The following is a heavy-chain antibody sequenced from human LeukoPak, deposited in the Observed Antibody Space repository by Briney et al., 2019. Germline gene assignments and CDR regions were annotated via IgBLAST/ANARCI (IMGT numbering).Heavy chain of an antibody. Sequence: SETLSLTCTVSGGSISSYYWSWIRQPPGKGLEWIGYIYYSGSTNYNPSLKSRVTISVDTSKNQFSLKLTSVTAADTAVYYCAKGNTWLEYWGQGTLVTVSS. CDR3: AKGNTWLEY. CDR2: IYYSGST. J-gene: IGHJ4*02. CDR1: GGSISSYY. V-gene: IGHV4-59*01.